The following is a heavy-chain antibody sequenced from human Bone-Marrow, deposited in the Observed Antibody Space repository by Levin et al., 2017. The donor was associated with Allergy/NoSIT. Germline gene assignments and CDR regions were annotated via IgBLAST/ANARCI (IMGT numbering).Heavy chain of an antibody. CDR1: GFTFSTFE. V-gene: IGHV3-23*01. CDR2: ISESGGST. CDR3: VKGSWLDDF. J-gene: IGHJ4*02. Sequence: GGSLRLSCACSGFTFSTFEMCWVRQAPGKGLEWVSYISESGGSTHYADSVKGRFTISRDNSNNTLYLQMNSLKAEDTAVYYCVKGSWLDDFGGQGTLVTVSS. D-gene: IGHD6-19*01.